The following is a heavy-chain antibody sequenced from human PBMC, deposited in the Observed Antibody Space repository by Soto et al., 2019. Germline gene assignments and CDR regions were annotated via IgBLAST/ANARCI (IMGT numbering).Heavy chain of an antibody. CDR2: IYYSGST. J-gene: IGHJ3*02. CDR3: ARVRLRRLGSGDAFDI. V-gene: IGHV4-31*03. D-gene: IGHD4-17*01. Sequence: SETLSLTCTVSGGSISSGGYYWSWIRQHPGKGLEWIGYIYYSGSTYYNPSLKSRVTISVDTSKNQFSLRLSSVTAADTAVYYCARVRLRRLGSGDAFDIWGQGTMVTVSS. CDR1: GGSISSGGYY.